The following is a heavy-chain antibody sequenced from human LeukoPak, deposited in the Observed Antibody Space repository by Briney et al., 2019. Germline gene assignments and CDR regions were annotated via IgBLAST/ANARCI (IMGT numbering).Heavy chain of an antibody. J-gene: IGHJ4*02. D-gene: IGHD3-16*01. CDR1: GFIFSTYG. CDR3: AKDSLADIDY. Sequence: QAGGSLRLSCAASGFIFSTYGMYWVRQALGKGLEWVAFIRHDGSIKNYADSVKGRSTISRDNSKNTLYLQMNSLRAEDTAVYYCAKDSLADIDYWGQGTLVTVSS. CDR2: IRHDGSIK. V-gene: IGHV3-30*02.